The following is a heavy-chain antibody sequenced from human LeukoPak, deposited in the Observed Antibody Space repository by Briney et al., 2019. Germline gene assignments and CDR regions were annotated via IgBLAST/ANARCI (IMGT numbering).Heavy chain of an antibody. Sequence: PGGSLRLSCAASGFTFSSYAMHWVRQAPGKGLEWVAVISYDGSNKYYADSVKGRFTISRENSKNTLYLQMNSLRAEDTAVYYCARVKLRYFDWLSGGFDYWGQGTLVTVSS. J-gene: IGHJ4*02. CDR3: ARVKLRYFDWLSGGFDY. D-gene: IGHD3-9*01. CDR1: GFTFSSYA. V-gene: IGHV3-30*04. CDR2: ISYDGSNK.